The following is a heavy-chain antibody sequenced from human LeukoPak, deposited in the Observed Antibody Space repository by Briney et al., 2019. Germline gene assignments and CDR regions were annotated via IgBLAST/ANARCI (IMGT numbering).Heavy chain of an antibody. J-gene: IGHJ3*02. V-gene: IGHV1-18*01. Sequence: ASVKVSCKASGFTFTSYGISWVRQAPGQGLEWMGWSSAHNGDTNYAQNIQGRVTMTTDTSTTTAYMELRSLRSDDTAVYYCAGEAYCSGGSCYPGALDTWGQGTMVTVSS. CDR1: GFTFTSYG. CDR3: AGEAYCSGGSCYPGALDT. D-gene: IGHD2-15*01. CDR2: SSAHNGDT.